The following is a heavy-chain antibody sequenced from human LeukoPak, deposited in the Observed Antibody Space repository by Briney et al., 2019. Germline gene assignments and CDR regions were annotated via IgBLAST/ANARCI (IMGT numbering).Heavy chain of an antibody. CDR2: IYYSGST. D-gene: IGHD6-13*01. CDR1: GGSISSYY. V-gene: IGHV4-59*01. Sequence: PSETLSLTCTVSGGSISSYYWSWIRQPPGKGLEWIGYIYYSGSTNYNPSLKSRVTISVDTSKNQFFLKLSSVTAADTAVYYCARAQYSSSWPNYYYYGMDVWGQGTTVTVSS. CDR3: ARAQYSSSWPNYYYYGMDV. J-gene: IGHJ6*02.